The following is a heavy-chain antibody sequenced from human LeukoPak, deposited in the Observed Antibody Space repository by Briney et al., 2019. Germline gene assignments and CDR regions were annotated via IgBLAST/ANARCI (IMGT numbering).Heavy chain of an antibody. D-gene: IGHD3-22*01. V-gene: IGHV1-24*01. CDR2: FDPEDGET. CDR1: GYTLTELS. J-gene: IGHJ4*02. Sequence: ASVKVSCKVSGYTLTELSMHWVRQAPGKGLEWMGGFDPEDGETIYAQKFQGRVTMTEDTSTDTAYMEPSSLRSEDTAVYYCATVGRYYYDSSGYYLVYWGQGTLVTISS. CDR3: ATVGRYYYDSSGYYLVY.